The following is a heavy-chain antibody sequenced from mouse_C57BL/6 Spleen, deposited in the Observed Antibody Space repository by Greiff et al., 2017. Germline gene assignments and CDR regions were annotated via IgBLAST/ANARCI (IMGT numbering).Heavy chain of an antibody. J-gene: IGHJ2*01. CDR3: ARSGYGSLDY. V-gene: IGHV1-64*01. Sequence: VHLVESGAELVKPGASVKLSCKASGYTFTSYWMHWVKQRPGQGLEWIGMIHPNSGSTNYNEKFKSKATLTVDKSSSTAYMQLSSLTSEDSAVYYCARSGYGSLDYWGQGTTLTVSS. D-gene: IGHD1-1*01. CDR1: GYTFTSYW. CDR2: IHPNSGST.